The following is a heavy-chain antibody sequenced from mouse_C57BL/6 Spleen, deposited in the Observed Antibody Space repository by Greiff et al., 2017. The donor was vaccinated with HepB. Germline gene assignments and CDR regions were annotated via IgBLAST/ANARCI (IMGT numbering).Heavy chain of an antibody. D-gene: IGHD2-2*01. J-gene: IGHJ3*01. Sequence: QVQLQQPGAELVKPGASVKLSCKASGYTFTSYWMHWVKQRPGQGLEWIGMIHPNSGSTNYNEKFKSKATLTVDKSSSTAYMQLSSLTSEDSAVYYCATNMVTTEAWFAYWGEGTLVTVSA. V-gene: IGHV1-64*01. CDR3: ATNMVTTEAWFAY. CDR1: GYTFTSYW. CDR2: IHPNSGST.